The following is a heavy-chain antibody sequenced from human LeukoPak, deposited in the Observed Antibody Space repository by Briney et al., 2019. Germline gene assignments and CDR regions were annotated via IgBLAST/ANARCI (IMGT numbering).Heavy chain of an antibody. CDR3: AELGITMIGGV. CDR1: GFTFSSYS. V-gene: IGHV3-48*04. Sequence: GGSLRLSCAASGFTFSSYSMNWVRQAPGKGLEWVSCISSSGSTIYYADSVKGRFTISRDNAKNSLYLQMNSLRAEDTAVYYCAELGITMIGGVWGKGTTVTISS. CDR2: ISSSGSTI. D-gene: IGHD3-10*02. J-gene: IGHJ6*04.